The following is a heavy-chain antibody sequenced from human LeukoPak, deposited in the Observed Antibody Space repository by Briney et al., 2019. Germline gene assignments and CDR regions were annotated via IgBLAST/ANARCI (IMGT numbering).Heavy chain of an antibody. D-gene: IGHD2-2*01. CDR3: ARDRVYCSSTSCYSDAFDI. Sequence: GGSLRLSCAASGFTFSSYGMNWVRQAPGKGLEWVSYISSSGSTIYYADSVKGRFTISRDNAKNSLYLQMNSLRAEDTAVYYCARDRVYCSSTSCYSDAFDIWGQGTMVTVSS. J-gene: IGHJ3*02. CDR1: GFTFSSYG. V-gene: IGHV3-48*03. CDR2: ISSSGSTI.